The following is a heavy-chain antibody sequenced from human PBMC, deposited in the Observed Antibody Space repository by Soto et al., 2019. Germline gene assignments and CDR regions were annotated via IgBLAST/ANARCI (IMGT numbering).Heavy chain of an antibody. Sequence: ILSFSASGFSFGDYDMGLFRQAPGKGLEWVGFIRRKSDVETTQYAASVKGRFTISRDDYKSIAYLQMSSLKIEDTAVYYCVRVTVEFDYWGQGTLVTVYS. CDR1: GFSFGDYD. V-gene: IGHV3-49*03. CDR2: IRRKSDVETT. CDR3: VRVTVEFDY. J-gene: IGHJ4*02. D-gene: IGHD3-10*01.